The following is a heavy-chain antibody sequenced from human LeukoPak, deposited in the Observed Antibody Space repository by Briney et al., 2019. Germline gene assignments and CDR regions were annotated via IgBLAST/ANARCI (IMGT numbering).Heavy chain of an antibody. Sequence: ASVKVSCKTSGYIFNTYGISWVRQAPGQGLEWMAWIRGNNDNTKYAQKLLGRVTMTTDTSTSTAYMELRGLRSDDSAVYYCARDPNGVVDYWGQGTLVTVSS. CDR1: GYIFNTYG. V-gene: IGHV1-18*01. CDR3: ARDPNGVVDY. D-gene: IGHD2-8*01. J-gene: IGHJ4*02. CDR2: IRGNNDNT.